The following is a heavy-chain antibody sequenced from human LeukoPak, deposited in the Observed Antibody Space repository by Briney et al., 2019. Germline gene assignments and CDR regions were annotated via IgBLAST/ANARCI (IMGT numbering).Heavy chain of an antibody. Sequence: PGGSLRLSCAASGFTFSSYWMSWVRQAPGEGLEWVAKINQDGTEKAYVDSVRGRFTISRDNAKNSLFLQMNSLRAEDTAVYYCAKKGATTGDFDYWGQGTLVTVSS. CDR3: AKKGATTGDFDY. J-gene: IGHJ4*02. CDR1: GFTFSSYW. CDR2: INQDGTEK. V-gene: IGHV3-7*03. D-gene: IGHD1-26*01.